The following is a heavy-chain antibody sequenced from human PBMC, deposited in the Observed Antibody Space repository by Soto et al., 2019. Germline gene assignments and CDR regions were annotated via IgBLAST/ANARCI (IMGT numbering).Heavy chain of an antibody. CDR3: AGTSSLQRYYMDV. CDR1: GDSVSSNSAA. Sequence: SQTLSLTCVISGDSVSSNSAAWNWIRQSPSRGLEWLGRTYYRSRWYNDYAVSVRSRITVNADTSKHQFSLHLNSVTPEDTAVYYCAGTSSLQRYYMDVWDKGTTVTVSS. J-gene: IGHJ6*03. V-gene: IGHV6-1*01. D-gene: IGHD1-7*01. CDR2: TYYRSRWYN.